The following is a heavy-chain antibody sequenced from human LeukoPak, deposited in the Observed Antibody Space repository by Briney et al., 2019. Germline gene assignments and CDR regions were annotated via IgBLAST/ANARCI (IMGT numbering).Heavy chain of an antibody. J-gene: IGHJ4*02. CDR1: GATFSDYA. CDR2: ISGRGDST. Sequence: GGSLRLSCAASGATFSDYAMSWVRQAPGKGLEWVSDISGRGDSTYYADSVKGRFTISRDKSKNTVYLQMNSLGAEDTAVYYCAILGYCSGGSCYHAIYFDYWGQGTLVTVSS. CDR3: AILGYCSGGSCYHAIYFDY. D-gene: IGHD2-15*01. V-gene: IGHV3-23*01.